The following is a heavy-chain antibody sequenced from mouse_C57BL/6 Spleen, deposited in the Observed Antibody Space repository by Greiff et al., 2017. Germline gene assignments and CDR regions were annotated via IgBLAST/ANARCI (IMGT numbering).Heavy chain of an antibody. J-gene: IGHJ4*01. V-gene: IGHV1-76*01. CDR3: ARGDDGYYPYYAMDY. D-gene: IGHD2-3*01. CDR2: IYPGSGNT. Sequence: QVQLQQSGAELVRPGASVKLSCKASGYTFTDYYINWVKQRPGQGLEWIARIYPGSGNTYYNEKFKGKATLTAEKSSSTAYMQLSSLTSEDSAVYFCARGDDGYYPYYAMDYWGQGTSVTVSS. CDR1: GYTFTDYY.